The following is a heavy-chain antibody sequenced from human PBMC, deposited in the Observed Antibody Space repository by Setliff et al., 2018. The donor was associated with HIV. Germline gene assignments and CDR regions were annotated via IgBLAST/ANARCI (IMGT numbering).Heavy chain of an antibody. CDR1: GFTFSSCW. CDR3: ASSGYNYGGCYMGV. D-gene: IGHD5-18*01. CDR2: IKQDGSEK. V-gene: IGHV3-7*03. J-gene: IGHJ6*03. Sequence: GGSLRLSCAASGFTFSSCWVTWVRQGPGKGLEWVANIKQDGSEKYYVDSVKGRFTISRDNGKNSLYLQMNSLRAEDTAVYYCASSGYNYGGCYMGVWGKGTTVTVSS.